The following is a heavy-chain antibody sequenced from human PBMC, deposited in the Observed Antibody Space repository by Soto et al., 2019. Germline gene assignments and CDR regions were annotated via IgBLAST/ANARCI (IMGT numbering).Heavy chain of an antibody. J-gene: IGHJ4*02. V-gene: IGHV3-23*01. CDR3: AKRESIRYGETYYFDY. CDR2: ISGSGGST. Sequence: EVQLLESGGGLVQPGGSLRLSCAASGFTFSSYAMSWVRQAPGKGLEWVSAISGSGGSTYYADSVKGRFTISRDNSKNTLYLQMNSLRAEDTAVYYCAKRESIRYGETYYFDYWSQGTLVTVSS. CDR1: GFTFSSYA. D-gene: IGHD4-17*01.